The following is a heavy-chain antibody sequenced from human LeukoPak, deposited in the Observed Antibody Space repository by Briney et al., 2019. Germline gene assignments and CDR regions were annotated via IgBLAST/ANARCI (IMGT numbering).Heavy chain of an antibody. CDR1: GGSISSGGYY. J-gene: IGHJ6*02. V-gene: IGHV4-31*03. CDR2: IYYSGST. D-gene: IGHD4-17*01. CDR3: AREGYGDSTWQIGRAYYYYGMDV. Sequence: PSETLSLTCTVSGGSISSGGYYWSWIRQHPGKGLEWIGYIYYSGSTYYNPSLKSRVTISVDTSKNQFSLKLSSVTAADTAVYYCAREGYGDSTWQIGRAYYYYGMDVWGQGTTVTVSS.